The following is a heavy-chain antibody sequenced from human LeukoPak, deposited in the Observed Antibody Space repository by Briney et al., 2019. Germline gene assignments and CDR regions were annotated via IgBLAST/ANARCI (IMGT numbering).Heavy chain of an antibody. CDR3: ARQGYGGHSQGAADY. D-gene: IGHD4-23*01. J-gene: IGHJ4*02. CDR1: GYTFTSYD. Sequence: ASVKVSCKASGYTFTSYDINWVRQATGQGLEWMGWITAYNGNTNYAQKLQGRVTMTTDTSTSTAYMELRSLRSDDTAVYYCARQGYGGHSQGAADYWGQGTLVTVSS. CDR2: ITAYNGNT. V-gene: IGHV1-18*01.